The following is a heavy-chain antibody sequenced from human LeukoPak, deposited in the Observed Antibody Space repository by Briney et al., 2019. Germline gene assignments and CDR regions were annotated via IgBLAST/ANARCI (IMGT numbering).Heavy chain of an antibody. D-gene: IGHD2-8*01. CDR1: GFSFSRYL. CDR3: ARLKDDVTKFDY. Sequence: AGGSLRLSCAGSGFSFSRYLMAWVRQAPGKGLEWVASINQDVSRIHYVNSVKGRFTISRDNAKSSPFLQMTSLRVEDTAVYYYARLKDDVTKFDYWSQGTLVTVSS. CDR2: INQDVSRI. J-gene: IGHJ4*02. V-gene: IGHV3-7*01.